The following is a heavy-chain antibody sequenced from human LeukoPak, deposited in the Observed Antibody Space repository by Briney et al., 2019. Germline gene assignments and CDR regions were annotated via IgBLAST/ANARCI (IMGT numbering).Heavy chain of an antibody. Sequence: SETLSLTCAVYGGSFSGYYWSWIRQPPGKGLEWIGEINHSGSTNYNPSLKSRVTISVDTSKNQFSLKLSSVTAADTAVYYCARLLGGLLYYYYMDVWGKGTTVTVSS. D-gene: IGHD3-10*01. CDR2: INHSGST. J-gene: IGHJ6*03. V-gene: IGHV4-34*01. CDR3: ARLLGGLLYYYYMDV. CDR1: GGSFSGYY.